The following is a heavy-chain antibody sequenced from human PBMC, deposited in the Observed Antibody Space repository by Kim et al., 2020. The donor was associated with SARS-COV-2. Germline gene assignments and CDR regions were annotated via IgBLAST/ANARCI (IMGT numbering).Heavy chain of an antibody. CDR1: VGSFSGYY. D-gene: IGHD3-3*01. CDR2: INHSGST. J-gene: IGHJ4*02. Sequence: SETLSLTCAVYVGSFSGYYWSWIRQPPGKGLEWIGEINHSGSTNYNPSLKSRVTISVDTSKNQFSLKLSSVTAADTAVYYCARGRSYYDFWSGYYTRVVFDYWGQGTLVTVSS. CDR3: ARGRSYYDFWSGYYTRVVFDY. V-gene: IGHV4-34*01.